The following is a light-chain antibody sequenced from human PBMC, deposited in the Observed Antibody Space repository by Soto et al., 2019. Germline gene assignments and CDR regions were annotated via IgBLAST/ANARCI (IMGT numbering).Light chain of an antibody. Sequence: QSVLTQPASVSGSPGQSITLSCAGTSSDVGGYNYVSWYQQHPGKAPKLMIYEVSNRPSGVPNRFSGSKSGNTASLTISGLQAEDEADYYCSSYTSSSTYVFGTGTKVTVL. CDR2: EVS. V-gene: IGLV2-14*01. CDR1: SSDVGGYNY. CDR3: SSYTSSSTYV. J-gene: IGLJ1*01.